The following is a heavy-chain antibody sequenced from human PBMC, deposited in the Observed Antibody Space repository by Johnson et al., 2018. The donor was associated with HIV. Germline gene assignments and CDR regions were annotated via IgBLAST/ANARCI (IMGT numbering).Heavy chain of an antibody. V-gene: IGHV3-15*01. CDR3: TTGPGSWYLPDAVDI. CDR2: IKSKTDGGTT. J-gene: IGHJ3*02. CDR1: GFTFSNAW. Sequence: VQLVESGGGLVKPGGSLRLSCAASGFTFSNAWMSWVRQAPGKGLEWVGRIKSKTDGGTTDYDAPGKGRLTIARDDTKNTLYLQMNSMKTEDTAVYYCTTGPGSWYLPDAVDIWGQGTMVTVSS. D-gene: IGHD1-26*01.